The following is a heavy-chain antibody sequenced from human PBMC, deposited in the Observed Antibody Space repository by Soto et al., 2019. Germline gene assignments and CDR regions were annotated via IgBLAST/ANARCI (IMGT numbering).Heavy chain of an antibody. Sequence: EVQLVESGGGLVKPGGSLRLSCAASGFTFSNAWMSWVRQAPGKGLEWVGRIKSRADGGTADHAAHMKGRFAISRDDSKNTLYLQMNSLTTEYTVVYYCATLGGNLGAFDYWGQGTLVTVSS. CDR2: IKSRADGGTA. D-gene: IGHD3-16*01. V-gene: IGHV3-15*01. J-gene: IGHJ4*02. CDR1: GFTFSNAW. CDR3: ATLGGNLGAFDY.